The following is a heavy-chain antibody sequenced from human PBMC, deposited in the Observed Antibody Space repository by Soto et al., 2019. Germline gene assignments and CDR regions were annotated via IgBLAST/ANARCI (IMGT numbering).Heavy chain of an antibody. Sequence: PSETLSLTCTVSGGSISSGGYYWSWIRQHPGKGLEWIGYIYYSGSTYYNPSLKSRVTISVDTSKNQFSLKLSSVTAADTAVYYCAREQRGKKRLRLGELSLYPPSNFDYWGQGTLVTVSS. CDR3: AREQRGKKRLRLGELSLYPPSNFDY. V-gene: IGHV4-31*03. D-gene: IGHD3-16*02. CDR2: IYYSGST. J-gene: IGHJ4*02. CDR1: GGSISSGGYY.